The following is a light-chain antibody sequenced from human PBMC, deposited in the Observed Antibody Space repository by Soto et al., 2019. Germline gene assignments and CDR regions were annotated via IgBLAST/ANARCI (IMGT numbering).Light chain of an antibody. CDR2: EVS. V-gene: IGLV2-14*01. J-gene: IGLJ1*01. CDR3: SSYTSSSTLYV. CDR1: SSDGGAYNY. Sequence: QSALTQPASVSGSPGQSITISCTGTSSDGGAYNYVSWYQQHPGKAPKLMIYEVSNRPSGVSNRFSGSKSGNTASLTISGLPAEDEADYYCSSYTSSSTLYVFGTGTKLTVL.